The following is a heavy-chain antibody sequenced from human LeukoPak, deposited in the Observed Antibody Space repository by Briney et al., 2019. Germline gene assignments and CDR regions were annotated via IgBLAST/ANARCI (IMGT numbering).Heavy chain of an antibody. D-gene: IGHD4-17*01. CDR3: ARVGTNDYGDYVLTPPRHYFDY. CDR2: INHSGST. J-gene: IGHJ4*02. V-gene: IGHV4-34*01. CDR1: GGSFSGYC. Sequence: PSETLSLTCAVYGGSFSGYCWSWIRQPPGKGLEWIGEINHSGSTNYNPSLKSRVTISVDTSKNQFSLKLSSVTAADTAVYYCARVGTNDYGDYVLTPPRHYFDYWGQGTLVTVSS.